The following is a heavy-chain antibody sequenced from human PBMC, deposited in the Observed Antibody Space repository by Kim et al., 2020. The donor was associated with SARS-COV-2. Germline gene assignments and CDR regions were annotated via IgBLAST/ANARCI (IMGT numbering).Heavy chain of an antibody. V-gene: IGHV5-51*01. CDR1: GYSFSNYW. CDR2: IYPGDSNK. CDR3: ARFGGYYLYYFDY. Sequence: GESLKISCKGSGYSFSNYWIGWVRQMPGKGLEWMGIIYPGDSNKRYSPSFQGQITISADNSISTAYLQWSSLKASDTAMYYCARFGGYYLYYFDYWGQGTLVTVSS. D-gene: IGHD3-22*01. J-gene: IGHJ4*02.